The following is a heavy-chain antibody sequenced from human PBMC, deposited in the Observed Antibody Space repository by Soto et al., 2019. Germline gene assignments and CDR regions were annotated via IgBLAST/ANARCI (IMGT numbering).Heavy chain of an antibody. Sequence: SETLSLTCTVSGGSISSGDYYWSWIRQPPGKGLEWIGYIYYSGSTYYNPSLKSRVTISVDTSKNQFSLKLSSVTAADTAVYYCARGEIVATDENGMDVWGQGTTVTVSS. CDR1: GGSISSGDYY. V-gene: IGHV4-30-4*01. D-gene: IGHD5-12*01. CDR3: ARGEIVATDENGMDV. CDR2: IYYSGST. J-gene: IGHJ6*02.